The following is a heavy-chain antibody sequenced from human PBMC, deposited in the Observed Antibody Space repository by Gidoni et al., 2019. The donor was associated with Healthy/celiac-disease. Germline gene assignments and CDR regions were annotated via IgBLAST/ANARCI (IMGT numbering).Heavy chain of an antibody. V-gene: IGHV4-34*01. J-gene: IGHJ4*02. CDR2: INHSGST. CDR3: ARGLIVDTAMVGFDY. Sequence: QVQLQQWGAGLLKPSETLSLTCAVYGGSFSGYYWSWIRQPPGKGLEWIGEINHSGSTNYNPSLKSRVTISVDTSKNQFSLKLSSVTAADTAVYYCARGLIVDTAMVGFDYWGQGTLVTVSS. D-gene: IGHD5-18*01. CDR1: GGSFSGYY.